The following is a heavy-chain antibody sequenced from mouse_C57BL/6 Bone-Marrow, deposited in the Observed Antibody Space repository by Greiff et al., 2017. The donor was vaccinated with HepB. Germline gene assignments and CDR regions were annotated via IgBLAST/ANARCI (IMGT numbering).Heavy chain of an antibody. CDR2: INPSSGYT. Sequence: VQLQQSGAELAKPGASVKLSCKASGYTFTSYWMHWVKQRPGQGLEWIGYINPSSGYTKYNQKFKDKATLTADKSSSTAYMQLSSLTYEDSAVYYCARRGTTVVARDYYAMDYWGQGTSVTVSS. J-gene: IGHJ4*01. D-gene: IGHD1-1*01. CDR3: ARRGTTVVARDYYAMDY. CDR1: GYTFTSYW. V-gene: IGHV1-7*01.